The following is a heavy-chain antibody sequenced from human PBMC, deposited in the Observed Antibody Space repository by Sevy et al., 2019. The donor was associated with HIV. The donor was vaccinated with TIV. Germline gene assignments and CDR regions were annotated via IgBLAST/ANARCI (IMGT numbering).Heavy chain of an antibody. V-gene: IGHV3-7*01. CDR2: INEDGSRL. J-gene: IGHJ4*02. CDR1: GLTFSGSW. CDR3: ARDRAYSALDY. D-gene: IGHD5-18*01. Sequence: GGSLRLSCVASGLTFSGSWMTWIRQAPGKGLERIAVINEDGSRLGYVDSVRGRFTISRENTKNSLYLQMNSLRAEDTAVYFCARDRAYSALDYWGQRTLVTVSS.